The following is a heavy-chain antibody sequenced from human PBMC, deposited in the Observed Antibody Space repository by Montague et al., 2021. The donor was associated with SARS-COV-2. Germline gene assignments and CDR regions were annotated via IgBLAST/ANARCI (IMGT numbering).Heavy chain of an antibody. D-gene: IGHD3-16*02. CDR2: TYYSGVA. CDR1: GDSMRSSY. J-gene: IGHJ5*02. V-gene: IGHV4-59*13. CDR3: ARSVVGGTYRHTRWFDP. Sequence: SETLSLTCTVSGDSMRSSYWNWIRQPPGKGLEYIGYTYYSGVANCNPSLRSRVTISLDTSKNQFSLNLRSVTAADTAVYYCARSVVGGTYRHTRWFDPRGQGTLVTVFS.